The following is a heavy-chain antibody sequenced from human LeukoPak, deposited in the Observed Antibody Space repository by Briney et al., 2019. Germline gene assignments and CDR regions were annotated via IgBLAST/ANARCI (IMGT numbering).Heavy chain of an antibody. CDR1: GFTFSTFW. Sequence: GGSLRLSCAASGFTFSTFWMSWVRQAPGMGLEWVANIKEDGSEKYYVDSMKGRFTVSRDNAKNSLYLQMDSLRAEDTAVYYCARGGTFVSDYWGQGTLVTVSS. D-gene: IGHD1-1*01. CDR2: IKEDGSEK. V-gene: IGHV3-7*01. CDR3: ARGGTFVSDY. J-gene: IGHJ4*02.